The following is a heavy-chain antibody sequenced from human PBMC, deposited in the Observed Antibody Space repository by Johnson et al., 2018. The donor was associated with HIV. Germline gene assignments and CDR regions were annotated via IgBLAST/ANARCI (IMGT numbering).Heavy chain of an antibody. CDR2: IRYDGSNK. D-gene: IGHD1-26*01. J-gene: IGHJ3*02. CDR3: AKRYSGSLRDAFDI. Sequence: QVQLVESGGGVVQPGGSLRLSCAASGFTFSSYAFHWVRQAPGKGLEWVAFIRYDGSNKNYADSVKGRFTISRDKSKNTLYLQMNSLRIEDTAVYYCAKRYSGSLRDAFDIWGQGTMVTVSS. V-gene: IGHV3-30*02. CDR1: GFTFSSYA.